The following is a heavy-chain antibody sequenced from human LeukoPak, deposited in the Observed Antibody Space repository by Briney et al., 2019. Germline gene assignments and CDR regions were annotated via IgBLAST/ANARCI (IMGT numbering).Heavy chain of an antibody. CDR1: GGSISSYY. D-gene: IGHD3-10*01. V-gene: IGHV4-59*12. CDR3: ARRAYGRYYYYMDV. Sequence: PSETLSLTCTVSGGSISSYYWSWIRQPPGKGLEWIGYIYYSGSTNYNPSLKSRVTISVDTSKNQFSLKLSSVTAADTAVYYCARRAYGRYYYYMDVWGKGTTVTVSS. CDR2: IYYSGST. J-gene: IGHJ6*03.